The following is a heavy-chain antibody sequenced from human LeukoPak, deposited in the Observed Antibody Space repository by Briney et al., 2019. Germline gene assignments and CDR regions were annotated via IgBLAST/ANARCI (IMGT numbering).Heavy chain of an antibody. J-gene: IGHJ4*02. Sequence: GGSLRLSCAASGFTVSSNYMSWVRQAPGKGLEWVSVIYSGGSTYYADSVKGRFTISRDNSKNTLYLQMNSLRAEDTAVYYCAKDPMITTVTEGCYFDYWGQGTLVTVSS. CDR1: GFTVSSNY. CDR3: AKDPMITTVTEGCYFDY. CDR2: IYSGGST. D-gene: IGHD4-17*01. V-gene: IGHV3-53*01.